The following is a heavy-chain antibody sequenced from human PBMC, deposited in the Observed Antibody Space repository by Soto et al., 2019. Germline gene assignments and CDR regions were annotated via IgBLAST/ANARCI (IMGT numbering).Heavy chain of an antibody. Sequence: QVQLVESGGGVVQPGRSLRLSCAASGFTFSSYGMHWVRQAPGKGLEWVAVISYDGSNKYYADSVKGRFTISRDNSKNTLYLQMNSLRAEDTAVYYCAKVTSDYGDYDISTPDYWGQGTLVTVSS. CDR3: AKVTSDYGDYDISTPDY. J-gene: IGHJ4*02. V-gene: IGHV3-30*18. D-gene: IGHD4-17*01. CDR2: ISYDGSNK. CDR1: GFTFSSYG.